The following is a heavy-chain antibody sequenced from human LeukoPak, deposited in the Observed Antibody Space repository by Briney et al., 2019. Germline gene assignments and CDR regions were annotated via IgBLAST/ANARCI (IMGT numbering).Heavy chain of an antibody. V-gene: IGHV4-4*07. CDR1: GGSISSYY. CDR2: IHSSGTT. D-gene: IGHD1-26*01. J-gene: IGHJ4*02. CDR3: ARAPPMGATYYDY. Sequence: SETLSLTCSVSGGSISSYYWCWVRQPAGKGLEWIGRIHSSGTTHYNPSFESRLTMSVDTPKNQFSLKLSSVTAADTAVYYCARAPPMGATYYDYWGQGTLVTVSS.